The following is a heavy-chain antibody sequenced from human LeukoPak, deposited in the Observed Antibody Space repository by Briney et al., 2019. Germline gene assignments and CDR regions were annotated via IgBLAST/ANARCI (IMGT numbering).Heavy chain of an antibody. J-gene: IGHJ4*02. D-gene: IGHD1-26*01. V-gene: IGHV4-39*02. CDR1: GGSISSYY. CDR3: ARDQRGGTSY. Sequence: SETLSLTCTVSGGSISSYYWGWIRQPPGKGLEWIGSIYYSGSTYYNPSLKSRVTISVDTSKNQFSLKLSSVTAADTAVYYCARDQRGGTSYWGQGTLVTVSS. CDR2: IYYSGST.